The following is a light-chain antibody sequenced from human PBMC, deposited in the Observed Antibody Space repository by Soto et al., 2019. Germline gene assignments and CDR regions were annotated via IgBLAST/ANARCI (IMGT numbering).Light chain of an antibody. CDR2: GAS. CDR1: QSVSSRY. J-gene: IGKJ2*01. CDR3: QQYGSSPPYT. V-gene: IGKV3-20*01. Sequence: EIVLTQSPGTLSLSPGDRATLSCRASQSVSSRYLAWYQKKPGQAPRLLIYGASCRATGTPDRFSGSGSGTDFTLTISRLEPEDFAVYYCQQYGSSPPYTFGQGTKLEIK.